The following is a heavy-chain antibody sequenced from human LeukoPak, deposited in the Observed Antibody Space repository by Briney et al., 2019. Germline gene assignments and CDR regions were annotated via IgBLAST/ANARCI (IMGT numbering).Heavy chain of an antibody. CDR1: GYTFTSYG. CDR3: ARGLNVNYGDYGSGYYYYMDV. D-gene: IGHD4-17*01. CDR2: IIPIFGTA. V-gene: IGHV1-69*13. Sequence: SVKVSCKASGYTFTSYGISWVRQAPGQGLEWMGGIIPIFGTANYAQKLQGRVTITADESTSTAYMELSSLRSEDTAVYYCARGLNVNYGDYGSGYYYYMDVWGKGTTVTISS. J-gene: IGHJ6*03.